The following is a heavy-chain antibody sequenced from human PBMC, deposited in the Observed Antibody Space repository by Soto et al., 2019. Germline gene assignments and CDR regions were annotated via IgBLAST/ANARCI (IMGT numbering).Heavy chain of an antibody. CDR1: GFTFSSYA. CDR2: KSYDGSNE. CDR3: ARDLEYYYDSSGYPPGI. V-gene: IGHV3-30-3*01. Sequence: GGSLRLSCAASGFTFSSYAMHWVRQAPGKGLEWVAVKSYDGSNEYYADSVKGRFTISRDNSKNTLYLQMNSLRAEDTAVYYCARDLEYYYDSSGYPPGIWGQGKMVTVSS. J-gene: IGHJ3*02. D-gene: IGHD3-22*01.